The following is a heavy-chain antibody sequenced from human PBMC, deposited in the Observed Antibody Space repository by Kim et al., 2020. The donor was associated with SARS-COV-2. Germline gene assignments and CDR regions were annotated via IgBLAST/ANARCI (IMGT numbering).Heavy chain of an antibody. J-gene: IGHJ4*02. Sequence: GGSLRLSCAASGFTFSSYSMNWVRQAPGKGLEWVSSISSSSSYIYYADSVKGRFTISRDNAKNSLYLQMNSLRAEDTAVYYCARGGATDTVYFDYWGQGTLVTVSS. D-gene: IGHD1-26*01. CDR1: GFTFSSYS. CDR2: ISSSSSYI. V-gene: IGHV3-21*01. CDR3: ARGGATDTVYFDY.